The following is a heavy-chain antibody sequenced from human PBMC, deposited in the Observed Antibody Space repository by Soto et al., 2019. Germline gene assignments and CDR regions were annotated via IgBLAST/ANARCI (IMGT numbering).Heavy chain of an antibody. CDR1: GGSISSYY. CDR3: ARGDSSGYYPNWFDP. D-gene: IGHD3-22*01. J-gene: IGHJ5*02. CDR2: IYYSGST. V-gene: IGHV4-59*01. Sequence: PSETLSLTCTVSGGSISSYYWSWIRQPPGKGLEWIGYIYYSGSTNYNPSLKSRVTISVDTSKNQFSLKLSSVTAADTAVYYCARGDSSGYYPNWFDPWGQGTLVTVSS.